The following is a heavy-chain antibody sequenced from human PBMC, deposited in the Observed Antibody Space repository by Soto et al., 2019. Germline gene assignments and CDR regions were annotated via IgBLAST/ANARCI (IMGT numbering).Heavy chain of an antibody. Sequence: QVQLVQSGAEVKKPGSSVKVSCKASGDTFSSYAIAWVRQAPAQELEWMGGIIPFFATANYAQKFQGRVTITADESTTTAYMELSSLRSEDTAVYYCAARRYCSGGSCPDYFDYWGQGTLVTVSS. CDR2: IIPFFATA. J-gene: IGHJ4*02. CDR1: GDTFSSYA. CDR3: AARRYCSGGSCPDYFDY. V-gene: IGHV1-69*01. D-gene: IGHD2-15*01.